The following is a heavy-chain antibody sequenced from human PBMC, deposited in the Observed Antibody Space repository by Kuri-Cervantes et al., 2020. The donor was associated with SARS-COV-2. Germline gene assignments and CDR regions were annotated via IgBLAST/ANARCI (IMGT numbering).Heavy chain of an antibody. Sequence: GGSLRLSCAASEFTFSSYVMTWVRQAPGKGLEWVSSISVSGGSTYYANSVKGRFTISRDISKDTVYLQMDTLRAEDTAVYYCARHRDFWNDGMDVWGQGTTVTVSS. CDR1: EFTFSSYV. D-gene: IGHD3-3*01. J-gene: IGHJ6*02. CDR2: ISVSGGST. CDR3: ARHRDFWNDGMDV. V-gene: IGHV3-23*01.